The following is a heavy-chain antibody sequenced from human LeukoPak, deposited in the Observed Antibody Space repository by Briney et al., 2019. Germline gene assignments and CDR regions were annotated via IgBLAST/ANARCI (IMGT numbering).Heavy chain of an antibody. CDR2: MNPNSGNT. Sequence: ASVKVSCKASGYTFTSYDINWVRQATGQGLEWMGWMNPNSGNTGYAQKFQGRVTITRNTSISTAYMELSSLRSEDTAVYYCARGLWYYGPDWYFDLWGRGTLVTVSS. CDR3: ARGLWYYGPDWYFDL. D-gene: IGHD4/OR15-4a*01. CDR1: GYTFTSYD. V-gene: IGHV1-8*03. J-gene: IGHJ2*01.